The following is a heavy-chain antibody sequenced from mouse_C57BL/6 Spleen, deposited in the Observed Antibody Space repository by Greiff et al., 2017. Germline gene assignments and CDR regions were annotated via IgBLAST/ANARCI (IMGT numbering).Heavy chain of an antibody. D-gene: IGHD2-5*01. V-gene: IGHV2-6-1*01. Sequence: VKLVESGPGLVAPSQSLSITCTVSGFSLTSYGVHWVRQPPGKGLEWLVVIWSDGSTTYNSALKSRLSISKDNSKSQVFLKMNSLQTDDTAMYYSARHISYYSNYEAMDYWGQGTSVTVSS. CDR1: GFSLTSYG. CDR2: IWSDGST. CDR3: ARHISYYSNYEAMDY. J-gene: IGHJ4*01.